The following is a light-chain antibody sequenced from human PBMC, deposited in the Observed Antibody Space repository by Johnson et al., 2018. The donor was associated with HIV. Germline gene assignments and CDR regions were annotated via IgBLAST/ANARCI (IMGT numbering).Light chain of an antibody. CDR1: SSNIGNNY. CDR3: GTWDSSLSAYV. J-gene: IGLJ1*01. V-gene: IGLV1-51*01. CDR2: DNN. Sequence: QSVLTQPPSVSAAPGQKVTISCSGSSSNIGNNYVSWYQQLPGTAPKLLIYDNNKRPSGTPDRFSGSKSGTSATLGITGLQTGVEADYYCGTWDSSLSAYVVGTGTKVTVL.